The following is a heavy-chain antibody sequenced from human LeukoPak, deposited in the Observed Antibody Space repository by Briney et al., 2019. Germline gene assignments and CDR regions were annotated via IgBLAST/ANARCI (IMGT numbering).Heavy chain of an antibody. D-gene: IGHD3-22*01. J-gene: IGHJ4*02. CDR3: AKSDYYDSSGHPSSFEY. CDR2: VSGSGDTT. Sequence: PGGSLRLSCAASGFPFNYYAMSWVRQAPGRALEWVSAVSGSGDTTYYTDSVKGRSTISRDNSKNTVYLQMNSLRAEDTAVYYCAKSDYYDSSGHPSSFEYWGQGTLVTVSS. V-gene: IGHV3-23*01. CDR1: GFPFNYYA.